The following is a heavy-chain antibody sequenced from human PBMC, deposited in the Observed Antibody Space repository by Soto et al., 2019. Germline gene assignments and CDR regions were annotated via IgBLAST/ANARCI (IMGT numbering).Heavy chain of an antibody. CDR2: ISYDGSDK. V-gene: IGHV3-30*04. D-gene: IGHD2-2*01. CDR3: ARDGLIVSSSRYWFDP. J-gene: IGHJ5*02. CDR1: GFTFSSYT. Sequence: PGGSLRLSCAASGFTFSSYTMHWVRQTPGKGLERVAVISYDGSDKYYADSVKGRFTISRDNSKNSLYLQMNSLRAEDTAVYYCARDGLIVSSSRYWFDPWGQGTLVTVSS.